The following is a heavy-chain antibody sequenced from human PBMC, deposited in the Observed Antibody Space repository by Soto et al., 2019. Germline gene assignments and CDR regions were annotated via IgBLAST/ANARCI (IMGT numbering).Heavy chain of an antibody. CDR3: ARAGDIVVVPAAIRSANWFDP. J-gene: IGHJ5*02. Sequence: QVQLVQSGAEVKKPGSSVKVSCKASGGTFSSYAISWVRQAPGQGLEWMGGIIPIFGTANYAQKFQGRVTITADESTSTAYMELSSLRSEDTAVYYCARAGDIVVVPAAIRSANWFDPWGQGTLGTVSS. CDR1: GGTFSSYA. V-gene: IGHV1-69*01. CDR2: IIPIFGTA. D-gene: IGHD2-2*02.